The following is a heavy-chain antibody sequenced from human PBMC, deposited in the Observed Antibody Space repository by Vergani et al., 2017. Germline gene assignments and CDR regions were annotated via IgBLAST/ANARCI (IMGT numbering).Heavy chain of an antibody. CDR1: GGSISSGDYY. J-gene: IGHJ4*02. V-gene: IGHV4-30-4*08. CDR2: TYYSGST. Sequence: QVQLQESGPGLVKPSQTLSLTCTVSGGSISSGDYYWSWIRQPPGKGLEWIGYTYYSGSTYYNPSLKSRVTISVDKSKNQFSLKLRSVTAADTAVYYCAXADWGDSSGYDYDYWGQGTLVTVSS. D-gene: IGHD3-22*01. CDR3: AXADWGDSSGYDYDY.